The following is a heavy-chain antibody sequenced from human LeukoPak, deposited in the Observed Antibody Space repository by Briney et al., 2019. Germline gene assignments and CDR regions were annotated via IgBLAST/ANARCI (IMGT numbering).Heavy chain of an antibody. V-gene: IGHV3-15*01. CDR1: GFTFSNAW. Sequence: GGSLRLSCAASGFTFSNAWMSWVRQAPGKGLEWVGRIKSKTDGGTTDYAAPVKGRFTISRDDSKNTLYLQMNSLKTEDTAVYYCTTDPTKNYYDSSGYLIPVDYWGQGTLVTVSS. J-gene: IGHJ4*02. D-gene: IGHD3-22*01. CDR3: TTDPTKNYYDSSGYLIPVDY. CDR2: IKSKTDGGTT.